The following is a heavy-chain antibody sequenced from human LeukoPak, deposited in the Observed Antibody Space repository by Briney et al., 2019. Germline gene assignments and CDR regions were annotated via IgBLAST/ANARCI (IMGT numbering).Heavy chain of an antibody. D-gene: IGHD5-24*01. CDR1: GGTFSSYA. CDR3: ARVGVEMATGYYFDY. V-gene: IGHV1-69*04. CDR2: IIPILGIA. J-gene: IGHJ4*02. Sequence: SVKVSCKASGGTFSSYAISWVRQAPGQGLEWMGRIIPILGIANYAQKFQGRVTITADKSTSTAYMELSSLGSEDTAVYYCARVGVEMATGYYFDYWGQGILVTVSS.